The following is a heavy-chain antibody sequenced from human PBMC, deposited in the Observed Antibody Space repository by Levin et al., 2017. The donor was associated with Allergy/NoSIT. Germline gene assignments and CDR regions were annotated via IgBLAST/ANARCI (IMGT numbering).Heavy chain of an antibody. J-gene: IGHJ4*02. D-gene: IGHD1-1*01. CDR3: ARDGFRRNDWDDQPVPWGFDY. CDR1: GYTFIRYG. Sequence: PRASVKVSCKASGYTFIRYGISWVRQAPGQGLEWMGWINNYSGYTKYAEKFQGRVTMTTDTSTGTVYMQLRSLTSDDTAIYYCARDGFRRNDWDDQPVPWGFDYWGQGVLVTVSS. CDR2: INNYSGYT. V-gene: IGHV1-18*01.